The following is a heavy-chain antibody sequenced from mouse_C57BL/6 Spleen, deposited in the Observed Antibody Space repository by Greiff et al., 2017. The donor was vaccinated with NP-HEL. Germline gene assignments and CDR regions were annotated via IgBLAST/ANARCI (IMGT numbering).Heavy chain of an antibody. CDR2: IYPRSGNT. D-gene: IGHD1-1*01. CDR1: GYTFTSYG. Sequence: QVQLQQSGAELARPGASVKLSCKASGYTFTSYGISWVKQRTGQGLEWIGEIYPRSGNTYYNEKFKGKATLTADKSSSTAYMELRSLTSEDSAVYFCARRYGSIDWYFGGWGTGTTVTVAS. J-gene: IGHJ1*03. CDR3: ARRYGSIDWYFGG. V-gene: IGHV1-81*01.